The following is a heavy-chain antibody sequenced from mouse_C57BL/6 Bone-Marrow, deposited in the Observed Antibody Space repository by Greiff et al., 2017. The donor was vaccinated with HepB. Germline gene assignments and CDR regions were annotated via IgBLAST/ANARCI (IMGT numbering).Heavy chain of an antibody. CDR2: IWWDDDK. Sequence: QVTLKVCGPGILQPSQTLSLTCSFSGFSLSTFGMGVGWIRQPSGKGLEWLAHIWWDDDKYYNPALKSRLTIYKDTSKNQVFLKIANVDTADTATYYCARDYYGSSCGFAYWGQGTLVTVSA. CDR3: ARDYYGSSCGFAY. V-gene: IGHV8-8*01. J-gene: IGHJ3*01. D-gene: IGHD1-1*01. CDR1: GFSLSTFGMG.